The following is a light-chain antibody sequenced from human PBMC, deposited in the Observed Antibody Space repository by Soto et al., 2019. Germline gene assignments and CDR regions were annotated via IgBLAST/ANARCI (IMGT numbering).Light chain of an antibody. J-gene: IGLJ1*01. CDR3: CSYTSIRTYV. V-gene: IGLV2-14*03. CDR2: DVS. Sequence: QSVPTQPACVSGSPGQSITISCTGTSSDVDAYNYVSWYQQHPGKAPKVMIYDVSNRPSGVSYRFSGSKSGITASLTISGLQAEDEADYYCCSYTSIRTYVFGTGTKVTVL. CDR1: SSDVDAYNY.